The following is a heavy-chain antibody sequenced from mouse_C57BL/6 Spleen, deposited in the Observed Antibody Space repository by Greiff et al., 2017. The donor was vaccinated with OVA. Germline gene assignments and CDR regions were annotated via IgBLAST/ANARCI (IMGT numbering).Heavy chain of an antibody. CDR1: GYTFTDSY. CDR2: INPYNGGT. Sequence: EVQLQQSGPVLVKPGASVKMSCKASGYTFTDSYMNWVKQSHGKSLEWIGVINPYNGGTSYNQKFKGKATLTVDKSSSTAYMELNSLTSEDSAVYYCARPTSYYYGSSYDAMDYWGQGTSVTVSS. V-gene: IGHV1-19*01. D-gene: IGHD1-1*01. CDR3: ARPTSYYYGSSYDAMDY. J-gene: IGHJ4*01.